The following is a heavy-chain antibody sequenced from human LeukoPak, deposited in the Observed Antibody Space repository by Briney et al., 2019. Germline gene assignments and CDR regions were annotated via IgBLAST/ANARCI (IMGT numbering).Heavy chain of an antibody. J-gene: IGHJ4*02. CDR2: INSDGSST. Sequence: GGSLRLSCAASGFTFSSYWMHWVRQAPGKGLVWVSRINSDGSSTSYADSVKGRFTISRDNSKNTLYLQMNSLRAEDTAVYYCARVDREGYSYGYLFLWGQGTLVSVSS. V-gene: IGHV3-74*01. D-gene: IGHD5-18*01. CDR3: ARVDREGYSYGYLFL. CDR1: GFTFSSYW.